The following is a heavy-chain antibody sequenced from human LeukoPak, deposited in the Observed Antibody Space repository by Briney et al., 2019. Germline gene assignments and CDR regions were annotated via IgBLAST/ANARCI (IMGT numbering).Heavy chain of an antibody. CDR2: IYSGGST. D-gene: IGHD6-6*01. V-gene: IGHV3-53*05. Sequence: GGSLRLSCAASGFAVSSNYMSWVPQAPGKGLEWVSVIYSGGSTYYADSVKGRFTISRDNSKNTLYLQMNSLRAEDTAVYYCAGATQNWYSSSPINWFDPWGQGTLVTVSS. CDR3: AGATQNWYSSSPINWFDP. J-gene: IGHJ5*02. CDR1: GFAVSSNY.